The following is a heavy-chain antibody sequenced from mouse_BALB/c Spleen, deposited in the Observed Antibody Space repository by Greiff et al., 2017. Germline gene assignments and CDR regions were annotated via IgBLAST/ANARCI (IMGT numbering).Heavy chain of an antibody. J-gene: IGHJ3*01. Sequence: VQLKESGAELVKPGASVKLSCTASGFNIKDTYMHWVKQRPEQGLEWIGRIDPANGNTKYDPKFQGKATITADTSSNTAYLQLSSLTSEDTAVYYCAREVLRLPAWFAYWGQGTLVTVSA. V-gene: IGHV14-3*02. D-gene: IGHD1-2*01. CDR3: AREVLRLPAWFAY. CDR1: GFNIKDTY. CDR2: IDPANGNT.